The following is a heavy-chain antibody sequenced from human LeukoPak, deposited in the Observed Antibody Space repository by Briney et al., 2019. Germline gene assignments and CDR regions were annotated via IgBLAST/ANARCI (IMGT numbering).Heavy chain of an antibody. Sequence: SGGSLRLSCAASRFTFSNAWMSWVRQAPGKGLEWVGRIKSKTDGGTTDYAAPVKGRFTISRDDSKNTLYLQMNSLKTEDTAVYYCTTDSGIVVVPAAPSVTFYYYYYMDVWGKGTTVTVSS. CDR1: RFTFSNAW. D-gene: IGHD2-2*01. V-gene: IGHV3-15*01. J-gene: IGHJ6*03. CDR3: TTDSGIVVVPAAPSVTFYYYYYMDV. CDR2: IKSKTDGGTT.